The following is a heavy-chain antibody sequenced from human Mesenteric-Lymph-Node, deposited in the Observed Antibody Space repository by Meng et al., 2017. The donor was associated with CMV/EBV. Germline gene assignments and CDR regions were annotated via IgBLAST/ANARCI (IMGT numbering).Heavy chain of an antibody. Sequence: LSITCNVSGGGISSYYWSWIRERTGKGVEWIGYIYKRGRTNNKNTLKSRVTISVDTSKNQFSLKLSSVTAADTAVYYCARGILTGYHYWGQGTLVTVSS. CDR1: GGGISSYY. CDR2: IYKRGRT. D-gene: IGHD3-9*01. J-gene: IGHJ4*02. V-gene: IGHV4-59*01. CDR3: ARGILTGYHY.